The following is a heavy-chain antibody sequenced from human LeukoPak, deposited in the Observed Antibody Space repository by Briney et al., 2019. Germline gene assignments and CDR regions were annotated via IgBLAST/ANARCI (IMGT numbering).Heavy chain of an antibody. CDR1: SGSISSNSYY. J-gene: IGHJ6*02. CDR3: ARGRHEETTFRDYYYGLDV. CDR2: IYYSGAA. Sequence: SETLSLTCTVSSGSISSNSYYWGWIRQPPGKGLEWIGSIYYSGAAYYNPSLESRVTISVNTSKNQFSLRLTSVTAADTAVYYCARGRHEETTFRDYYYGLDVWGQGTTVTVSS. V-gene: IGHV4-39*01. D-gene: IGHD4-11*01.